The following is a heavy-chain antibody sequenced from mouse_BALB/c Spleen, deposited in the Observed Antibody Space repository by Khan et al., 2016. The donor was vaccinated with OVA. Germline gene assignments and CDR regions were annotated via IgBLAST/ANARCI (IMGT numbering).Heavy chain of an antibody. V-gene: IGHV1S136*01. Sequence: EVQLQQSGPELVKPGASVKMSCKASGYTFTSYVMHWVKQTPGLGLEWIGYIYPFNDDTKYTEKFKGKATLTSDKSSSTAYMELSSLTSEDSAVYYCAPVGNYYVSFAYWGQGTLGTVAA. J-gene: IGHJ3*01. D-gene: IGHD1-1*01. CDR2: IYPFNDDT. CDR3: APVGNYYVSFAY. CDR1: GYTFTSYV.